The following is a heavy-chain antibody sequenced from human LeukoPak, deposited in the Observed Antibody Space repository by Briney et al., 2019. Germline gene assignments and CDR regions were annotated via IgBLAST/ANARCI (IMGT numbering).Heavy chain of an antibody. D-gene: IGHD3-22*01. CDR3: GGGYYYDSSGHYSDH. J-gene: IGHJ4*02. CDR1: GFTFNSYE. CDR2: ISGSGSTM. V-gene: IGHV3-48*03. Sequence: PGGSLRLSCAGSGFTFNSYEMNWVRQAPGKGLEWVSYISGSGSTMYYADSVKGRFTISRDNAKNSLYLQMNSLRAEDTAVYYCGGGYYYDSSGHYSDHWGQGTLVTVSS.